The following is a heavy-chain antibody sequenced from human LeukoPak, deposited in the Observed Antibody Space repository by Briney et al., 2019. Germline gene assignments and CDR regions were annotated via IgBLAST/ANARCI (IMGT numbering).Heavy chain of an antibody. Sequence: SETLSLTCTVSGGSVSSGSYYWSWIRQPPGKGLEWIGYIYYSGSTNYNPSLKSRVTISVDTSKNQFSLKLSSVTAADTAVYYCARGGITIFRYCGQGTLVTVSS. V-gene: IGHV4-61*01. CDR3: ARGGITIFRY. CDR2: IYYSGST. CDR1: GGSVSSGSYY. D-gene: IGHD3-9*01. J-gene: IGHJ4*02.